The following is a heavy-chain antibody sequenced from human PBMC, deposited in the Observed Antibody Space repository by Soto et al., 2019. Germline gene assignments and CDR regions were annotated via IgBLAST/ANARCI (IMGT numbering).Heavy chain of an antibody. Sequence: QVQLQESGPGLVKPSETLSLTCTVSGDSMHNYDWSWSWQPPGRGLEWIGDGYYSGSSNYMSSVRSRVVISVDTSKNKLSPRLTSVTAAATAVDYCARESHCSSTSCTFDSWGQGTLVTVSS. J-gene: IGHJ4*02. D-gene: IGHD2-2*01. CDR1: GDSMHNYD. CDR2: GYYSGSS. CDR3: ARESHCSSTSCTFDS. V-gene: IGHV4-59*01.